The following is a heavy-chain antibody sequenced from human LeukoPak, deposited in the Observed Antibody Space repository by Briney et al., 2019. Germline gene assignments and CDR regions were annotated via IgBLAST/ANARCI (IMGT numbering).Heavy chain of an antibody. D-gene: IGHD3-10*01. CDR3: ARDSSPEGFGELLYHFDY. V-gene: IGHV3-48*02. CDR2: ISSSSSTI. CDR1: GFTFSSYS. J-gene: IGHJ4*02. Sequence: GGSLRLSCAASGFTFSSYSMNWDRQAPGKGLEWVSYISSSSSTIYYADSVKGRFTISRDDAKNSLYLQMNSLRDEDTAVYYCARDSSPEGFGELLYHFDYWGQGTLVTVSS.